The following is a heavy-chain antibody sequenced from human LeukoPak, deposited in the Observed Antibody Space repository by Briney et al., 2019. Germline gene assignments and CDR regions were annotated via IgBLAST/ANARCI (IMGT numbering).Heavy chain of an antibody. D-gene: IGHD5-24*01. CDR1: GFTFSSYW. J-gene: IGHJ4*02. CDR2: INSDGGST. V-gene: IGHV3-74*01. Sequence: GGALRLSCTASGFTFSSYWMHRVRQAPGKGLGWVSRINSDGGSTSYADSVKGRFTISRDNAKNTLYLQMNSLRAEDTAVYYCARRIQGMAPYYFDYWGQGTLVTVSS. CDR3: ARRIQGMAPYYFDY.